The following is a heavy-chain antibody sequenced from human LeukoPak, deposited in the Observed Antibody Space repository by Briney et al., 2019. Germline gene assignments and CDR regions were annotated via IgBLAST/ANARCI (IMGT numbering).Heavy chain of an antibody. Sequence: SETLSLTCAVYGGPFSGYYWSWIRQPPGKGLEWIGEINHSGSTNYNPSLKSRVTISVDTSKNQFSLKLSSVTAADTAVYYCARGEGTAMAGDYFDYWGQGTLVTVSS. V-gene: IGHV4-34*01. D-gene: IGHD5-18*01. CDR1: GGPFSGYY. J-gene: IGHJ4*02. CDR3: ARGEGTAMAGDYFDY. CDR2: INHSGST.